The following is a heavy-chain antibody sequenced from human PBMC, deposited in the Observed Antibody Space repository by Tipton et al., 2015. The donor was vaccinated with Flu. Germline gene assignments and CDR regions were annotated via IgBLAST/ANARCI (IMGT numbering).Heavy chain of an antibody. CDR3: ARTGGIYYASGFDI. Sequence: TLSLTCTVSGYSISSGYYWGWIRQPPGKGLEWIGEIDHSGSTYYNPSLKSRVTISVDTSKNQFSLKLSSVTAADTALYYCARTGGIYYASGFDIWGQGTMVTVSS. V-gene: IGHV4-38-2*02. J-gene: IGHJ3*02. D-gene: IGHD1-26*01. CDR1: GYSISSGYY. CDR2: IDHSGST.